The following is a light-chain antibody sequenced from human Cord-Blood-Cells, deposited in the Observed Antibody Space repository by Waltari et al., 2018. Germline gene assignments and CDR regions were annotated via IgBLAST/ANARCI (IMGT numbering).Light chain of an antibody. CDR3: SSYTSSSVV. J-gene: IGLJ2*01. CDR1: SSDVGGYNY. V-gene: IGLV2-14*01. CDR2: DVS. Sequence: QSALTQPASVAGSPGPSITISCTGTSSDVGGYNYVSWYQQPPGKAPKLMIYDVSKRPSGVSNRFSGSKSGNTASLTISGLQAEDEADYYCSSYTSSSVVFGGGTKLTVL.